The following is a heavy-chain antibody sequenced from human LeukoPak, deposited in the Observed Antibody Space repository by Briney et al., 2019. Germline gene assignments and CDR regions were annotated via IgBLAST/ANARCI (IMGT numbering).Heavy chain of an antibody. D-gene: IGHD3-9*01. CDR1: GYTFTTYA. CDR3: AICEQSASYDILTGHYYYYMDV. J-gene: IGHJ6*03. Sequence: ASVKVSCKASGYTFTTYAVIWVRQAPGQGLEWMGWINTDTGNPTYAQAFTGRFVFSLDTSISMAYLQINSLKAEDTAVYYCAICEQSASYDILTGHYYYYMDVWGKGTTVTVSS. V-gene: IGHV7-4-1*04. CDR2: INTDTGNP.